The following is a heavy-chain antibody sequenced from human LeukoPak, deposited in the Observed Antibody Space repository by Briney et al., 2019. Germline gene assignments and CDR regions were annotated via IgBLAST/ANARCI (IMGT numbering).Heavy chain of an antibody. J-gene: IGHJ6*02. CDR1: GGTFSSYA. CDR3: ASARSGGDWPYYYYGMDV. Sequence: SVTVSCKASGGTFSSYAISWVRQAPGQGLEWMGRIIPILGIANYAQKFQGRVTITADKSTSTAYMELSSLRFEDTAVYYCASARSGGDWPYYYYGMDVWGQGTTVTVSS. V-gene: IGHV1-69*04. CDR2: IIPILGIA. D-gene: IGHD2-21*02.